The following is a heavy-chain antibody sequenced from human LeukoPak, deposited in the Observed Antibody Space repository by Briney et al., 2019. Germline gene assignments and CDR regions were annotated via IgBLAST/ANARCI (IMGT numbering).Heavy chain of an antibody. CDR3: ARGPMRRARYFDWLYYGMDV. V-gene: IGHV4-34*01. CDR1: GGSFSGYY. J-gene: IGHJ6*02. D-gene: IGHD3-9*01. CDR2: INHSGST. Sequence: SETLSLTRAVYGGSFSGYYWSWIRQPPGKGLEWIGEINHSGSTNYNPSLKSRVTISVDTSKNQFSLKLSSVTAADTAVYYCARGPMRRARYFDWLYYGMDVWGQGTTVTVSS.